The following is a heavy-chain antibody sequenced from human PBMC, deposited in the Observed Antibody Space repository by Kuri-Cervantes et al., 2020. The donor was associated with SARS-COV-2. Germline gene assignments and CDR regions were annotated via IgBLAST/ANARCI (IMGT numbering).Heavy chain of an antibody. CDR2: IKSKTDGGTT. J-gene: IGHJ3*02. Sequence: GGSLRLSCAASGFTFSNAWMSWVRQAPGKGLEWVGRIKSKTDGGTTDYAAPVKGRFTISRDDAKNTLHLQMNSLKTEDTAVYYCTTPRDYDFWSGYQTTDAFDIWGQGTMVTVSS. CDR1: GFTFSNAW. D-gene: IGHD3-3*01. CDR3: TTPRDYDFWSGYQTTDAFDI. V-gene: IGHV3-15*01.